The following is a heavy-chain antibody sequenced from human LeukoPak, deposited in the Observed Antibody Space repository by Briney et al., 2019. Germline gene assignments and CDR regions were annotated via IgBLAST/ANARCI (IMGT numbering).Heavy chain of an antibody. CDR2: ISSSSRYI. V-gene: IGHV3-21*01. J-gene: IGHJ4*02. Sequence: GGSLRLSCAASGFTFSSYSMNWVRQAPGKGLEWVSSISSSSRYIHYADSVKGRFAISRENDKNSLYLQMNSLRAEDTAVYYCARDFGRGAFDYWGQGTLVTVSS. CDR1: GFTFSSYS. CDR3: ARDFGRGAFDY. D-gene: IGHD3-3*01.